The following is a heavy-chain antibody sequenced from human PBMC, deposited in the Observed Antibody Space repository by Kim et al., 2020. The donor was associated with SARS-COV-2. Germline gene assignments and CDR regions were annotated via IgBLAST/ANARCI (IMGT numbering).Heavy chain of an antibody. Sequence: GGSLRLSCAASGFTFSSYGMHWVRQAPGKGLEWVAVISYDGSNKYYADSVKGRFTISRDNSKNTLYLQMNSLRAEDTAVYYCAKGVTSLYGMDVWGQGTTVTVSS. V-gene: IGHV3-30*18. CDR1: GFTFSSYG. CDR2: ISYDGSNK. J-gene: IGHJ6*02. CDR3: AKGVTSLYGMDV. D-gene: IGHD1-26*01.